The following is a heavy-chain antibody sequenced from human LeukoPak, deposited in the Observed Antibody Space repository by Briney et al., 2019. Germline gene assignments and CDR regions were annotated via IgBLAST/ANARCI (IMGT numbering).Heavy chain of an antibody. CDR3: ARIGGHDAFDI. Sequence: PSETLSLTCTVSGGSISSYYWSWIRQPPGKGLEWIGYIYYSGSTNYNPSLKSRVTISVDTSKNQFSLKLSSVTAADTAVYYCARIGGHDAFDIWGQGTMVTVSS. CDR1: GGSISSYY. CDR2: IYYSGST. V-gene: IGHV4-59*01. J-gene: IGHJ3*02. D-gene: IGHD2-15*01.